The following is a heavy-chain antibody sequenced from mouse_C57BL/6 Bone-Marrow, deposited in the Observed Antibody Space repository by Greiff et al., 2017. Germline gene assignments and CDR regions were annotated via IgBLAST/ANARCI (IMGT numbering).Heavy chain of an antibody. CDR3: ARERNCYYLPDDMDY. CDR1: GFSLTSYG. CDR2: IWSGGSR. Sequence: VQLQQSGPGLVQPSPSLSITCTASGFSLTSYGVHWVRQSPGKGLEWLGVIWSGGSRDYNDDFISRMSISKDNSKSQVFFKTNSLQADDTAIYYCARERNCYYLPDDMDYWGQGTSVTVSS. D-gene: IGHD2-3*01. V-gene: IGHV2-2*01. J-gene: IGHJ4*01.